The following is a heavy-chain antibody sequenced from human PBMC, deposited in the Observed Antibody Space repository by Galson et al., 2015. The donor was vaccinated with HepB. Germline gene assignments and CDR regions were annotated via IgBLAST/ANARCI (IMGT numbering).Heavy chain of an antibody. J-gene: IGHJ5*02. D-gene: IGHD4-11*01. CDR1: GYTFSGYD. CDR2: INCNGGST. Sequence: SVKVSCAASGYTFSGYDMNWVRQAPGKGLEWVAGINCNGGSTGYAEYVKGRFTITRDNSKNSLYLQMNSLRAEDTALYHCARDSASVDYTNYFDPWGQGTLVTVSS. CDR3: ARDSASVDYTNYFDP. V-gene: IGHV3-20*01.